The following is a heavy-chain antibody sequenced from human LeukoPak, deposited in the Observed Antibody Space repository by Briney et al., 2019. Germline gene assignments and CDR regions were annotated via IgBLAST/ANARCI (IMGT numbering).Heavy chain of an antibody. J-gene: IGHJ4*02. CDR3: AKGGKWDVTPFDY. Sequence: PGGSLRLSCAASGFTFSSYAMSWVRQAPGKGLEWVSAISGSGGSTYYADSVKRLFTTSRDTSNNTLYLQVNSLRAEDTAVYYCAKGGKWDVTPFDYWGQGILVTVSS. V-gene: IGHV3-23*01. CDR2: ISGSGGST. CDR1: GFTFSSYA. D-gene: IGHD1-26*01.